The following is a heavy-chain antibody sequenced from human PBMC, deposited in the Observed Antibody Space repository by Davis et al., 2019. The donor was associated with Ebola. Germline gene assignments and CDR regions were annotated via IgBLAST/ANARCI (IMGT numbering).Heavy chain of an antibody. CDR2: ISGSGGST. Sequence: GGSLRLSCAASGFTFSSYAVSWVRQAPGKGLEWVSAISGSGGSTYYADSVKGRFTISRDNSKNTLYLQMNSLRAEDTAVYYCAKADSSGWYPFDYWGQGTLVTVSS. CDR1: GFTFSSYA. V-gene: IGHV3-23*01. CDR3: AKADSSGWYPFDY. J-gene: IGHJ4*02. D-gene: IGHD6-19*01.